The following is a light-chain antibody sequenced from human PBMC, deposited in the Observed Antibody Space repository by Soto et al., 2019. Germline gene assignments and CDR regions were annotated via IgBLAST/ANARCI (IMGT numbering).Light chain of an antibody. J-gene: IGKJ5*01. CDR3: QQSYSTLIT. CDR1: QSISGY. CDR2: ATS. Sequence: DIQMTQSPSSLSAFVGDRVTITCRASQSISGYLNWYQQKPGKAPKLLIFATSSLQSGVPSRFSGSGSGTDFTLTISSLKREDFAIYYCQQSYSTLITFGQGTRLEIK. V-gene: IGKV1-39*01.